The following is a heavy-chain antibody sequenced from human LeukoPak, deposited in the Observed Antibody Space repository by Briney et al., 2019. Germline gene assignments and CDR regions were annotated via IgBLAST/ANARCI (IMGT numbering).Heavy chain of an antibody. CDR1: GVMFNNYP. V-gene: IGHV3-23*01. J-gene: IGHJ4*02. Sequence: GGSLRLSCAASGVMFNNYPMTCVRQAPGKGLECVSAIRPSDGSTFYADSVMGRFTISRDSFKNTLYLQMNNLSVEDTALYFCAKLPSGWFEEFWGQGTLVTVSS. D-gene: IGHD3-10*01. CDR2: IRPSDGST. CDR3: AKLPSGWFEEF.